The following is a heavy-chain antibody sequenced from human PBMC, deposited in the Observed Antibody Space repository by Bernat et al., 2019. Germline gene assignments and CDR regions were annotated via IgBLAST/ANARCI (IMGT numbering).Heavy chain of an antibody. CDR1: GFTFSSYA. J-gene: IGHJ4*02. V-gene: IGHV3-23*01. D-gene: IGHD3-22*01. CDR3: ARDRGYDSGGFDY. CDR2: ISGSGGST. Sequence: EVQLLESGGGLVQPGGSLRLSCAASGFTFSSYAMSWVRQAPGKGLEWVSAISGSGGSTYYADSVKGRFTISRDNSRDTLFLQMNSLRPEDTAIYYCARDRGYDSGGFDYWGQGTLVTVSS.